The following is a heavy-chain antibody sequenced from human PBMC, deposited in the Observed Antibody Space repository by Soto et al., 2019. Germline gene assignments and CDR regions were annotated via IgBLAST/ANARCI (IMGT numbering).Heavy chain of an antibody. J-gene: IGHJ4*02. CDR3: ARGRVDTAMVYYFDY. V-gene: IGHV1-69*12. CDR1: GGTFSSYA. Sequence: QVQLVQSGAEVKKPGSSVKVSCKASGGTFSSYAISWVRQAPGQGLEWMGGIIPIFGTANYAQKFQGRVTIXXDXSXITAYMELSSLRSEDTAVYYCARGRVDTAMVYYFDYWGQGTLVTVSS. CDR2: IIPIFGTA. D-gene: IGHD5-18*01.